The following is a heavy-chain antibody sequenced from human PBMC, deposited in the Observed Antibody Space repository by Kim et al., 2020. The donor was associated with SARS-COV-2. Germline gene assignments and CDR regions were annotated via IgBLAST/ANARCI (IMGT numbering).Heavy chain of an antibody. CDR2: IDPSDSYT. D-gene: IGHD6-13*01. J-gene: IGHJ6*02. CDR3: ARHEQQLVGLNYYYYYGMDV. V-gene: IGHV5-10-1*01. Sequence: GESLKISCKGSGYSFTSYWISWVRQMPGKGLEWMGRIDPSDSYTNYSPSFQGHVTISADKSISTAYLQWSSLKASDTAMYYCARHEQQLVGLNYYYYYGMDVWGQGTTVTVSS. CDR1: GYSFTSYW.